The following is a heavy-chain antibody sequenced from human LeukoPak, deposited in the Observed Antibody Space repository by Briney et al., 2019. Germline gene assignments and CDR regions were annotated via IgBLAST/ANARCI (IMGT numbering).Heavy chain of an antibody. CDR2: ISGSGGST. J-gene: IGHJ4*02. CDR3: ARDQGSGSYSQLDY. Sequence: GGSLRLSCAASGFTFSSYAMSWVRQAPGKGLEWVSAISGSGGSTYYADSVKGRFTISRDNSKNTLYLQMNSLRAEDTAVYYCARDQGSGSYSQLDYWGQGTLVTVSS. CDR1: GFTFSSYA. D-gene: IGHD1-26*01. V-gene: IGHV3-23*01.